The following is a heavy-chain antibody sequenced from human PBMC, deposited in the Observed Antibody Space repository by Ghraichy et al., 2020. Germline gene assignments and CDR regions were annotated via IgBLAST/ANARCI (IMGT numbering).Heavy chain of an antibody. J-gene: IGHJ6*02. CDR3: ARGLGYYYGMDV. CDR2: IYYSGST. D-gene: IGHD3-16*01. Sequence: SETLSLTCTVSGGSISSYYWSWIRQPPGKGLEWIGYIYYSGSTNYNPSLKSRVTISVDTSKNQFSLKLSSVTAADTAVYYCARGLGYYYGMDVWGHGTTVTVSS. CDR1: GGSISSYY. V-gene: IGHV4-59*01.